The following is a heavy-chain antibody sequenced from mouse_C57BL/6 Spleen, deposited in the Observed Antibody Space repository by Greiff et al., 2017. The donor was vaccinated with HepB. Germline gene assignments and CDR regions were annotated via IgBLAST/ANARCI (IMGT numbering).Heavy chain of an antibody. V-gene: IGHV1-69*01. CDR2: IDPSDSYT. CDR1: GYTFTSYW. J-gene: IGHJ2*01. CDR3: ARSTTVVATDYFDY. Sequence: QVQLQQPGAELVMPGASVKLSCKASGYTFTSYWMHWVTQRPGQGLEWIGEIDPSDSYTNYNQKFKGKSTLTVDKSSSTAYMQLSSLTSEDSAVYYCARSTTVVATDYFDYWGQGTTLTVSS. D-gene: IGHD1-1*01.